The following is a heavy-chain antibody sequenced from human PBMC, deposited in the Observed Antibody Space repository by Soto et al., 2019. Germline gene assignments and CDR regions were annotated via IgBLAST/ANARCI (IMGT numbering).Heavy chain of an antibody. CDR3: AKQGDYDGFFHY. V-gene: IGHV3-30*18. CDR2: GSYDGRNK. Sequence: TLRLSCAASGFTFSSYGMHWVRQAPVKGLEWVAVGSYDGRNKYYGDSVKGRFTISRDNSKNTLYLQMDSLRAEDTAVYYCAKQGDYDGFFHYWGQGTLVTVSS. J-gene: IGHJ4*02. CDR1: GFTFSSYG. D-gene: IGHD4-17*01.